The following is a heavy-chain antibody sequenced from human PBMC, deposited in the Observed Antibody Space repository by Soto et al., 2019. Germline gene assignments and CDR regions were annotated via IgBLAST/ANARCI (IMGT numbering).Heavy chain of an antibody. CDR3: ASSPDTARRPQGYGMDV. J-gene: IGHJ6*02. CDR2: VYYSGST. D-gene: IGHD5-18*01. V-gene: IGHV4-61*08. Sequence: SETLSLTCTFSVGSISSGAYYCSWIRQHPGKGLEWIGYVYYSGSTNYNPSLKSRVTISVDTSKNQFSLKMSSVTAADTAVYYCASSPDTARRPQGYGMDVWGQGTTVTVSS. CDR1: VGSISSGAYY.